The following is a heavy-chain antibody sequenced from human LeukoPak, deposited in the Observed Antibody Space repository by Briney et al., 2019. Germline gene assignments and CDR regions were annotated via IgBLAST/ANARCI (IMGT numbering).Heavy chain of an antibody. CDR1: GGSFSGYY. Sequence: PSETLSLTCAVYGGSFSGYYWSWIRQPPGKGLEWLGEINHSGSTNYNPSLKSRVTISVDTSKKQFSLKLSSVTAADTAIYYCARVWFDGFLPTNNWFDPWGQGTLVAVSS. D-gene: IGHD3-9*01. CDR3: ARVWFDGFLPTNNWFDP. J-gene: IGHJ5*02. V-gene: IGHV4-34*01. CDR2: INHSGST.